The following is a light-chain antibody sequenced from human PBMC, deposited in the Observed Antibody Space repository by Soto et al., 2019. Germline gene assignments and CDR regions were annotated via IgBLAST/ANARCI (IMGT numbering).Light chain of an antibody. CDR2: KAS. CDR3: QQYGSSGT. Sequence: DIQLTQSPSFLSASVGARVTMSCRASQGINSYLSWYQQKPGKAPNLLIYKASTLKSGVPSRFSGSGSGTEFTLTISSLQPEDFAVYYCQQYGSSGTFGQGTKVDI. J-gene: IGKJ1*01. V-gene: IGKV1-9*01. CDR1: QGINSY.